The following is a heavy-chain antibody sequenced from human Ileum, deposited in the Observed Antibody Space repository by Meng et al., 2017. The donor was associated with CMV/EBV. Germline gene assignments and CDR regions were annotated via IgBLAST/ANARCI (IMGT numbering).Heavy chain of an antibody. J-gene: IGHJ4*01. CDR3: AKGHSTGTIYFDY. Sequence: CARAGFTFSSYFMSWVRQAPGKGVEWVSGISGNGGSAYYADSAKGRFTISRDNPENTMDLQMSSLRPEDTAIYYCAKGHSTGTIYFDYWGQGILVTVSS. CDR1: GFTFSSYF. D-gene: IGHD2-8*02. V-gene: IGHV3-23*01. CDR2: ISGNGGSA.